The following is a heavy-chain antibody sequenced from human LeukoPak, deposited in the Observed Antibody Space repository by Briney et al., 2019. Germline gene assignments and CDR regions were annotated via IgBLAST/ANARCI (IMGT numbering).Heavy chain of an antibody. D-gene: IGHD2-21*02. CDR1: GGSVASTGRY. J-gene: IGHJ5*02. CDR2: AYYTGDI. V-gene: IGHV4-39*01. CDR3: ARGVVVTAGDNWFDP. Sequence: SETLSLTCTVSGGSVASTGRYCGSIRQPPGKGLEWIGSAYYTGDIYSPPSLKSRLTICVDTSKKQFSLKMSSVTAADTAVYFCARGVVVTAGDNWFDPWGQGTRVTVSS.